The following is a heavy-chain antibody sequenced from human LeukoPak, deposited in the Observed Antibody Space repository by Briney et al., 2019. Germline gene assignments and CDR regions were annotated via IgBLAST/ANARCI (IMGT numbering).Heavy chain of an antibody. D-gene: IGHD1-26*01. CDR3: AKGGPPTGASPRPWDFNY. V-gene: IGHV3-30*18. CDR2: ISYDGSNK. Sequence: GGSLRLSCAASRFTFSTYGMHWVRQAPGKGLGWVAVISYDGSNKYYADSVKGRFTISRDNSKNTLYLQMNSLRVEDTAVYYCAKGGPPTGASPRPWDFNYWGQGTLVTVSS. J-gene: IGHJ4*02. CDR1: RFTFSTYG.